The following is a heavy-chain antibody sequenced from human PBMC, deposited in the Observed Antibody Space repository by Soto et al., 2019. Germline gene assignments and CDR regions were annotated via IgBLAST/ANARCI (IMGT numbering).Heavy chain of an antibody. D-gene: IGHD3-16*01. V-gene: IGHV5-51*01. CDR2: IYPSDSDI. J-gene: IGHJ6*02. CDR3: ARVPSVVTPGNDYFGLDV. Sequence: PGESMKISCKGSGYSFTYYLIAWVRQIPGKGLEWMGIIYPSDSDIRYSPSFQGQVTISADKSISTAYLQWTSLKTSDTAMYYCARVPSVVTPGNDYFGLDVWGQGTTVTVSS. CDR1: GYSFTYYL.